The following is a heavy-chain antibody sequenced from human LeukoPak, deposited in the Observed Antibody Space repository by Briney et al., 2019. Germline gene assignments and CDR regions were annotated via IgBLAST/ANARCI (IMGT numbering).Heavy chain of an antibody. CDR1: GFTFSSYG. Sequence: PGRSLRLSCAASGFTFSSYGMHWVRQAPGKGLEWVAVISYDGSNKYYADSVKGRFTISRDNSKNTLYLQMNSLRAEGTAVYYCARERTRTSGRFKVGYYYYGMDVWGKGTTVTVSS. J-gene: IGHJ6*04. D-gene: IGHD1-26*01. CDR2: ISYDGSNK. CDR3: ARERTRTSGRFKVGYYYYGMDV. V-gene: IGHV3-30*05.